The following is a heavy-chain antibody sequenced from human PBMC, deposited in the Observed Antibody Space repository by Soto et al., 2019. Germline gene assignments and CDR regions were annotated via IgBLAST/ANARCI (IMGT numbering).Heavy chain of an antibody. J-gene: IGHJ5*01. CDR1: GGTFSSYA. Sequence: GASVKVSCKASGGTFSSYAISWVRQAPGQGREWMGGIIPIFGTANYAQKFQGRVTITADESTSTAYMELSSLRSEDTAVYYCARGHTGHCRIPRCFLWFDSWGQGTLVNVSS. V-gene: IGHV1-69*13. CDR3: ARGHTGHCRIPRCFLWFDS. D-gene: IGHD2-2*01. CDR2: IIPIFGTA.